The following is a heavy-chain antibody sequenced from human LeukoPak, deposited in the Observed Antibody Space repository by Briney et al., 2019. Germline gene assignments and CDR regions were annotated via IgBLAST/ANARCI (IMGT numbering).Heavy chain of an antibody. CDR1: GGSISSYY. CDR2: IYYSGST. D-gene: IGHD3-22*01. J-gene: IGHJ4*02. CDR3: ARGPSERYYESSGYYYFDY. Sequence: PPETLSLTCTVSGGSISSYYWSWIRQPPGKGLEWIGDIYYSGSTNYNPSLKSRVTISVDTSKNQFSLKVSSVTAADTAVYYCARGPSERYYESSGYYYFDYWGQGSLVTVSS. V-gene: IGHV4-59*12.